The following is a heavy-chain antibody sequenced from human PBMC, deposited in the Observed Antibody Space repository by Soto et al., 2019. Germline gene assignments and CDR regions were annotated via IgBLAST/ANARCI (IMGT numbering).Heavy chain of an antibody. CDR2: IRQDGSEI. CDR1: GFTFSSNW. CDR3: AREVVVSRGASYFGY. V-gene: IGHV3-7*04. J-gene: IGHJ4*02. Sequence: GGSLRLSCVGSGFTFSSNWMTWVRQAPGKGLEWVANIRQDGSEINYVDSVKGRFTISRDNTKNSLYLQMNSLRAEDTAIYYWAREVVVSRGASYFGYWAPGPLSTVPS. D-gene: IGHD2-2*01.